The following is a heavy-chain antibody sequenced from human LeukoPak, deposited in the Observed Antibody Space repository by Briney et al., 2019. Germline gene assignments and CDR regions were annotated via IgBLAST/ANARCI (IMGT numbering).Heavy chain of an antibody. J-gene: IGHJ4*02. Sequence: ASVKVSCKASGYTFSSYTISWVRQAPGQGLEWMGRIIPILGIANYAQKFQRRVTITADKSTSTAYMELSSLRSEDTAVYYCASGFHQKGSPPPLQLWGQGTLVTVSS. D-gene: IGHD3-10*01. CDR1: GYTFSSYT. V-gene: IGHV1-69*02. CDR3: ASGFHQKGSPPPLQL. CDR2: IIPILGIA.